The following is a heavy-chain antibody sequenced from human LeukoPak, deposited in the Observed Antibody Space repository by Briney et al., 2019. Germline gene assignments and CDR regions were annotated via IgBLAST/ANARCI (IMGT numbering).Heavy chain of an antibody. CDR3: ARGGYYGSGNDFRFDP. CDR2: IYTSGST. Sequence: SETLSLTCTVSGGSISSYYWSWIRQPAGKGLEWIGRIYTSGSTNYNPSLKSRVTISVETSKSQFSLKLKSVTAADTAVYYCARGGYYGSGNDFRFDPWGQGTLVTVSS. D-gene: IGHD3-10*01. V-gene: IGHV4-4*07. J-gene: IGHJ5*02. CDR1: GGSISSYY.